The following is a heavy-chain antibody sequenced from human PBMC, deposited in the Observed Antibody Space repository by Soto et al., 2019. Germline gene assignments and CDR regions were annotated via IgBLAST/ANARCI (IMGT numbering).Heavy chain of an antibody. D-gene: IGHD3-9*01. J-gene: IGHJ6*02. V-gene: IGHV1-46*01. CDR2: INPSGGST. CDR1: GYTFTRYY. CDR3: ARRFDSLSYGMDV. Sequence: ASVKVSCKASGYTFTRYYMHWVRQAPGQGLEWMGIINPSGGSTSYARKFQGRVTLTRDTSTSTVYMQLSSLRSEDTAIYYCARRFDSLSYGMDVWGQGTTVTVSS.